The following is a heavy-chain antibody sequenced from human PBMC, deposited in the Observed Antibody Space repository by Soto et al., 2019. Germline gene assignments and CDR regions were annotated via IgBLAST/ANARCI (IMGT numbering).Heavy chain of an antibody. Sequence: TLSLTCSVSGGYISSGGNYWSWIRQHPGKGLEWIGFIYYTGHTKYNAALKSRASVSGDMSENQFSLTLTSVTAADTAVYYCARGMYKSGWNLDLWGQGIVVTVSS. CDR1: GGYISSGGNY. V-gene: IGHV4-31*03. J-gene: IGHJ5*02. D-gene: IGHD6-19*01. CDR3: ARGMYKSGWNLDL. CDR2: IYYTGHT.